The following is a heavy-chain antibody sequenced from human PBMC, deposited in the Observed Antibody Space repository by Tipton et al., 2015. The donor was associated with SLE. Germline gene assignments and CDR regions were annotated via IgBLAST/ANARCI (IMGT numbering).Heavy chain of an antibody. J-gene: IGHJ4*02. CDR3: ARGNNWGFDY. CDR2: IYPGDSDI. Sequence: QSGPEVKQPGESLKISCKGSGYRFANYWIGWVRQMPGKRLEWMGIIYPGDSDIISSPSFQGQVTISADRSIGTAYLQWSSLKASDTAMYYCARGNNWGFDYWGQGTLVTVSS. V-gene: IGHV5-51*03. CDR1: GYRFANYW. D-gene: IGHD1-1*01.